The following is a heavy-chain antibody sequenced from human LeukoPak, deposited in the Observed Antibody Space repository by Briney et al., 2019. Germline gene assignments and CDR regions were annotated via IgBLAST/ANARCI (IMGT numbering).Heavy chain of an antibody. V-gene: IGHV3-9*01. J-gene: IGHJ3*02. Sequence: GGSLRLSCAASGFTFDDYAMHWVRQAPGKGLEWVSGISWNSDSIGYADSVKGRFTISRDNAKNSLYLQMNSLRAEDTALYYCSKDKGYDSSGYTAFDIWGQGTMVTVSS. CDR1: GFTFDDYA. CDR2: ISWNSDSI. D-gene: IGHD3-22*01. CDR3: SKDKGYDSSGYTAFDI.